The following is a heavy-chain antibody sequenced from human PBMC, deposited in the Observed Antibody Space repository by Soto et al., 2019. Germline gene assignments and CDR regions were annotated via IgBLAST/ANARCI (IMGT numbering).Heavy chain of an antibody. CDR1: GYSFTNYY. V-gene: IGHV1-46*01. CDR3: SREAAVGPIDN. D-gene: IGHD6-13*01. J-gene: IGHJ4*02. Sequence: QVQLVQSGAEVKKPGASVKLSCKASGYSFTNYYIDWVRQAAGQGLEWIGMINPSGGSTESAQKFQGRVTMTRDTSTSTVYLELSGLRFEDTAVYFCSREAAVGPIDNWGQGTLVTVSS. CDR2: INPSGGST.